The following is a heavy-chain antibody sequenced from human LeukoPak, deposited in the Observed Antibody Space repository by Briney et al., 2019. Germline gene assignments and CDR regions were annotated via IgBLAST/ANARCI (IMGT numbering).Heavy chain of an antibody. CDR3: ARARRVVSLYYFDY. CDR2: IYTSGST. Sequence: SETLSLTCTVSGGSISSYYWSWIRQPAGKGLEWIGRIYTSGSTNYNPSLKSRVTMSVDTSKNQFSLKLSSVTAADTAVYYCARARRVVSLYYFDYWGQGTLVTVSS. D-gene: IGHD4-23*01. CDR1: GGSISSYY. J-gene: IGHJ4*02. V-gene: IGHV4-4*07.